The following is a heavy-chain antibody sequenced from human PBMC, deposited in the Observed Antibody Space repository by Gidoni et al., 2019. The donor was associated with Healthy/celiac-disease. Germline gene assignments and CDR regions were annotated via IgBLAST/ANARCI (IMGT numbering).Heavy chain of an antibody. CDR2: IYSGGST. V-gene: IGHV3-66*01. CDR3: ARDSFYDILTGYLYYFDY. CDR1: GFTVSSNY. Sequence: EVQLVESGGGLVQPGGSLRLSCAASGFTVSSNYMSWVRQAPGKGLEWVSVIYSGGSTYYADSVKGRFTISRDNSKNTLYLQMNSLRAEDTAVYYCARDSFYDILTGYLYYFDYWGQGTLVTVSS. D-gene: IGHD3-9*01. J-gene: IGHJ4*02.